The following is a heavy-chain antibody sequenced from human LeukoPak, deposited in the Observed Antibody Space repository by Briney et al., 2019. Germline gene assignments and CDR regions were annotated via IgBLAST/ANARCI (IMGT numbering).Heavy chain of an antibody. Sequence: GGSLRLSCAASGFILSGYFMSWVRQAPGKGLEWVASIKHDGSEEYYVDSVRGRFTISRDNTKSSLYLQMNSLRAEDTAVYYCARAGGWYGGEYFDYWGQGTPVTVSS. J-gene: IGHJ4*02. CDR3: ARAGGWYGGEYFDY. D-gene: IGHD6-19*01. CDR1: GFILSGYF. V-gene: IGHV3-7*03. CDR2: IKHDGSEE.